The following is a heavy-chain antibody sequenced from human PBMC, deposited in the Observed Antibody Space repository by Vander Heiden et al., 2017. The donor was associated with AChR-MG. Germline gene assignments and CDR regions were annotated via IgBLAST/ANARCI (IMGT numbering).Heavy chain of an antibody. V-gene: IGHV3-30*18. CDR1: GFTFSSYG. D-gene: IGHD6-13*01. CDR3: ANEYSSTYAMDV. J-gene: IGHJ6*02. Sequence: QVQPVASGGGVVQPGRSLRLSWAASGFTFSSYGMHWVRQAPGKGLEWVAVISYDGSNKYYADSVKGRFTISRDNSKNTLYLQMNSLRAEDTAVYYCANEYSSTYAMDVWGQGTTVTVSS. CDR2: ISYDGSNK.